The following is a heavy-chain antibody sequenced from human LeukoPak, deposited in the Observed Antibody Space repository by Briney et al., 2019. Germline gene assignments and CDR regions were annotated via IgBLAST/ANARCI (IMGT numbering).Heavy chain of an antibody. Sequence: ASVKVSCKASGYTFSKYSINWVRQAPGQGLEWMGWISGYNGKTNYAQKLQDRVTMTTDASTSTAYMELRSLRSDDTAVYYCARGDWLAPWGYWGQGTLVTVSS. V-gene: IGHV1-18*01. D-gene: IGHD3-9*01. CDR1: GYTFSKYS. J-gene: IGHJ4*02. CDR2: ISGYNGKT. CDR3: ARGDWLAPWGY.